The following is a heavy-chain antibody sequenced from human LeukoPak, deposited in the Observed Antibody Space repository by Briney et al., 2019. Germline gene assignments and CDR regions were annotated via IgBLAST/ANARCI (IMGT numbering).Heavy chain of an antibody. CDR2: IYYSGST. Sequence: SETLSLTCTVSGGSISSYYWSWIRQPPGKGLEWIGYIYYSGSTNYNPSLKSRVTISVDTSKNQFSLKLNSVTAADTAVYYCARDVSLVRGVINPNWFDPWGQGTLVTVSS. D-gene: IGHD3-10*01. CDR1: GGSISSYY. J-gene: IGHJ5*02. CDR3: ARDVSLVRGVINPNWFDP. V-gene: IGHV4-59*12.